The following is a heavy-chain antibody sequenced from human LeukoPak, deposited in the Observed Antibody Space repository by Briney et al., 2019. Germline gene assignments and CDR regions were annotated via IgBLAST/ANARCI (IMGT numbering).Heavy chain of an antibody. CDR2: IKQDGSEK. J-gene: IGHJ3*02. CDR1: GFTFSSYW. D-gene: IGHD2-21*01. V-gene: IGHV3-7*04. CDR3: ARDSGLNCYDTVNAFDI. Sequence: PGGSLRLSCAASGFTFSSYWMSWVRQAPGKGLEWVANIKQDGSEKYYVDSVKGRFTISRDNAKNSLYLQMNSLRAEDTAVYYCARDSGLNCYDTVNAFDIWGQGTMVTVSS.